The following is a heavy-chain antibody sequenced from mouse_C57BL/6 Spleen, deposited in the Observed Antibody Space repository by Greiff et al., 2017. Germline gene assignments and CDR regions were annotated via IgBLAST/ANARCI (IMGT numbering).Heavy chain of an antibody. J-gene: IGHJ3*01. V-gene: IGHV1-80*01. D-gene: IGHD2-5*01. CDR1: GYAFSRYW. Sequence: QVQLKQSGAELVKPGASVKISCKASGYAFSRYWMNWVKQRPGKGLEWIGQLYPGDGDTNYNGNFKGKATLTADKSSSTAYMQLSSLTSEDSAVYFCARGNYSKGGCAYWGQGTLVTVSA. CDR2: LYPGDGDT. CDR3: ARGNYSKGGCAY.